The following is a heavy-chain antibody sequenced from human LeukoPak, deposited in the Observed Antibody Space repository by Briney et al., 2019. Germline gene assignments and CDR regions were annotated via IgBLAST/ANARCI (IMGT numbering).Heavy chain of an antibody. Sequence: PGVSLRLSCAASGFTFSSYGMHWVRQAPGKGLEWVAVIWYDGSNKYYADSVKGRFTISRDNSKNTLYLQMHSLRAEDTAVYYCARDPCGGDCYLDYWGQGTLVSVPS. V-gene: IGHV3-33*01. CDR1: GFTFSSYG. CDR2: IWYDGSNK. CDR3: ARDPCGGDCYLDY. J-gene: IGHJ4*02. D-gene: IGHD2-21*02.